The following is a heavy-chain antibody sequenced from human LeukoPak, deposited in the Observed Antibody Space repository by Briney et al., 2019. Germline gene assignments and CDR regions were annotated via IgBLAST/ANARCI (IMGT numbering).Heavy chain of an antibody. D-gene: IGHD4-17*01. V-gene: IGHV4-59*12. Sequence: PSETLSLTCTVSGGSISPYYWSWIRQPPGKGLEWLGYIYYSGNTDYNPSLKSRVAISVDTSKNQFSLKLSSVTAADTAVYYCARDVATVTGDDAFDIWGQGTMVTVSS. CDR2: IYYSGNT. J-gene: IGHJ3*02. CDR3: ARDVATVTGDDAFDI. CDR1: GGSISPYY.